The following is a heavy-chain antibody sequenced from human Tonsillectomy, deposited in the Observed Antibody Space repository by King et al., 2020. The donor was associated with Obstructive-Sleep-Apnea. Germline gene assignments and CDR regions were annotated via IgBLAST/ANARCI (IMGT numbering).Heavy chain of an antibody. CDR3: ARRALHMYYFDY. J-gene: IGHJ4*02. Sequence: VQLVESGAEVKKPGESLKISCKGSGFSFTSYWIGWVRQMPGNGLEWMGIIYPADSDTRYSPSFQGQVTISADKSISTAYLQWSSLKASDTAIYYCARRALHMYYFDYWGQGTLVTVSS. CDR2: IYPADSDT. D-gene: IGHD2-15*01. CDR1: GFSFTSYW. V-gene: IGHV5-51*01.